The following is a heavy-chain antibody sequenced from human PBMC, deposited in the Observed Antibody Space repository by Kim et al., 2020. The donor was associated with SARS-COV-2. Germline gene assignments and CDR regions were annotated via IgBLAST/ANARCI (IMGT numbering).Heavy chain of an antibody. D-gene: IGHD3-22*01. Sequence: SVKVSCKASGGTFSSYAISWVRQAPGQGLEWMGGIIPIFGTANYAQKFQGRVTITADESTSTAYMELSSLRSEDTAVYYCAREERYYDSSGYSYYFDYWGQGTLVTVSS. CDR2: IIPIFGTA. V-gene: IGHV1-69*13. CDR3: AREERYYDSSGYSYYFDY. CDR1: GGTFSSYA. J-gene: IGHJ4*02.